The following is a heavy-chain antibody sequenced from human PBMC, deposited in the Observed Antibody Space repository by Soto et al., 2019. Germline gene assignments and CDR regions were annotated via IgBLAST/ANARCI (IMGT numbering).Heavy chain of an antibody. Sequence: GESLKISCKGSEYNFTTIWIGWVRQVPGKGLEWMGIVYPGDSDTRYSPSFQGRVTISADKSIATAYLHWSSLKASDTAMYFCASGFTLDFFDSWGPGTPVTVSS. D-gene: IGHD3-10*01. CDR2: VYPGDSDT. CDR1: EYNFTTIW. V-gene: IGHV5-51*01. CDR3: ASGFTLDFFDS. J-gene: IGHJ4*02.